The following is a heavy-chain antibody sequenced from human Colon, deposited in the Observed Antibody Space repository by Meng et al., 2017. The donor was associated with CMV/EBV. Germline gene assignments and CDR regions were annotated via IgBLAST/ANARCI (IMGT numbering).Heavy chain of an antibody. Sequence: GESLKISCAGAGFTFSNYGMHWVRQAPGKGLVWVSRINSDGSSISYADFVKGRFTISRDNARNTVFLQLNSVTADDTALYYCARDDFTTSSYDLWGQGTLVTVSS. J-gene: IGHJ4*02. V-gene: IGHV3-74*01. CDR2: INSDGSSI. CDR3: ARDDFTTSSYDL. D-gene: IGHD3-16*01. CDR1: GFTFSNYG.